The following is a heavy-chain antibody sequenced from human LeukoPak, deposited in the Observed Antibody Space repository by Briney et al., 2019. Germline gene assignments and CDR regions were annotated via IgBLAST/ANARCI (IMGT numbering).Heavy chain of an antibody. CDR2: INPNSGGT. D-gene: IGHD5-24*01. J-gene: IGHJ4*02. Sequence: GASVKVSCKASGYTFTGYCMHWVRQAPGQGLEGMGGINPNSGGTNYAQKFQGRVTMTRDTSISAVYMELSRLRSDDTAVYYCARDGTGVYNLVQYWGQGTLVTVSS. CDR1: GYTFTGYC. V-gene: IGHV1-2*02. CDR3: ARDGTGVYNLVQY.